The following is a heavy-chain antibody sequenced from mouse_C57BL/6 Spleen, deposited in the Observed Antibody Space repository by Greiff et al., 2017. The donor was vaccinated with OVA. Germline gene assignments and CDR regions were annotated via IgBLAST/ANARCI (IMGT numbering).Heavy chain of an antibody. CDR2: IYPRSGNT. Sequence: QVQLKQSGAELARPGASVKLSCKASGYTFTSYGISWVKQRTGQGLEWIGEIYPRSGNTYYNEKFKGKATLTADKSSSTAYMELRSLTSEDSAVYFCARRYDGYYEDYAMDYWGQGTSVTVSS. CDR3: ARRYDGYYEDYAMDY. CDR1: GYTFTSYG. V-gene: IGHV1-81*01. J-gene: IGHJ4*01. D-gene: IGHD2-3*01.